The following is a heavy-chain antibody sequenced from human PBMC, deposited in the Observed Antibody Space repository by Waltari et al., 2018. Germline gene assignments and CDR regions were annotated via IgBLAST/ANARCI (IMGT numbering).Heavy chain of an antibody. V-gene: IGHV1-69*12. Sequence: QVQLVQSGAEVKKPGSSVKVSCKASGGTFGSYAITWVRQAPGEGLGWMGGIIPRFGTAPNYAQKFQGRLTVTADESTATVYMDLSGLRSDDTAVYYCARRQLGGAFDPWGQGTLVSVSS. J-gene: IGHJ5*02. D-gene: IGHD3-16*01. CDR3: ARRQLGGAFDP. CDR2: IIPRFGTAP. CDR1: GGTFGSYA.